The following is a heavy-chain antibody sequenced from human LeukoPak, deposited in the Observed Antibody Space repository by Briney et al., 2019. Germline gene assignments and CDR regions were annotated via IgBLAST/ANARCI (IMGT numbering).Heavy chain of an antibody. J-gene: IGHJ4*02. CDR3: ARAAWELPDY. V-gene: IGHV1-24*01. CDR2: FDPEDGET. D-gene: IGHD1-26*01. CDR1: GYTLTELS. Sequence: ASVKVSCKVSGYTLTELSMHWVRQAPGKGLEWMGRFDPEDGETLYAQKFQGRVTMTADTSTDTAYMELSRLRSDDTAVYYCARAAWELPDYWGQGTLVTVSS.